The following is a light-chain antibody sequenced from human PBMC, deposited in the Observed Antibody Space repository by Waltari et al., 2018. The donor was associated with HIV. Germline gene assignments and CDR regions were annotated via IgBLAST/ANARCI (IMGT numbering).Light chain of an antibody. CDR1: TSDVGSYNF. V-gene: IGLV2-14*03. CDR3: SSYANTNSVI. Sequence: QSALTQPASVSGSPGQSITISCSGTTSDVGSYNFVSWYQKHPGKAPKLMIHEVTMRASEASTRFSGSKSGKTAYLTISGLQTEDEADYYCSSYANTNSVIFGGGTKLTVL. J-gene: IGLJ2*01. CDR2: EVT.